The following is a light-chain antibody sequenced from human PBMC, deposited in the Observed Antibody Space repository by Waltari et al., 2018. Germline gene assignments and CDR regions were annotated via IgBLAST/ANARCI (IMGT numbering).Light chain of an antibody. J-gene: IGLJ1*01. CDR2: NNS. Sequence: QSVLTHPPSASGTPGQRVTISCSGSSANTGINTVNWYQQLPGTAPKLFIFNNSRRPSGVPDRFSGSKSGTSASLAISGLQSEDEANYYCAAWDDSLSAYVFGTGTKVTVL. CDR3: AAWDDSLSAYV. CDR1: SANTGINT. V-gene: IGLV1-44*01.